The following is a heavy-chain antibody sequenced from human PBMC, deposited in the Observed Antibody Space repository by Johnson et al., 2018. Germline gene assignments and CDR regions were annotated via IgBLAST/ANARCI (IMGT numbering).Heavy chain of an antibody. CDR1: GFTFRNYA. CDR3: ARDASDAFDI. J-gene: IGHJ3*02. V-gene: IGHV3-30*04. Sequence: QVQLVESGGGVVQPGRSLRLSCAASGFTFRNYAIHWVRQAPGKGLEWVAVISYDGRNKYYADSGKGRFTISRDNSENTLDLQMNSLRTEDTAVYYCARDASDAFDIWGQGTMVTVSS. CDR2: ISYDGRNK.